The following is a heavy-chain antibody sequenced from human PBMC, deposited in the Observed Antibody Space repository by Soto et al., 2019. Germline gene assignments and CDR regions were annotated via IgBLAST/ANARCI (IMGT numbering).Heavy chain of an antibody. Sequence: GESLKISCKGSGYTFTNYWIGWGRQMPGKGLEWMGIIYPGDSDTKYNPSFQGQVTISADKSITTTYLQWSSLKASDTAIYYCAASIFSYGMDVWGQGTTVTVSS. CDR1: GYTFTNYW. CDR3: AASIFSYGMDV. CDR2: IYPGDSDT. V-gene: IGHV5-51*01. J-gene: IGHJ6*02.